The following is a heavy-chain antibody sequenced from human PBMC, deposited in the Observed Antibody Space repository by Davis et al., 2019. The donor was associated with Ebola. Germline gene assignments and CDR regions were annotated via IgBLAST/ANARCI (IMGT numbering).Heavy chain of an antibody. CDR3: ATCGFCVSSSGIDY. Sequence: PGGSLRLSCEASGFTFRNYAMNWVRQGPGQGLEWVSGISGAGYNTYHADSVMGRFTISRDNSKNTLYLQMNSLSADDTAVYYCATCGFCVSSSGIDYRGQGTLVTVSS. J-gene: IGHJ4*02. D-gene: IGHD6-19*01. CDR2: ISGAGYNT. CDR1: GFTFRNYA. V-gene: IGHV3-23*01.